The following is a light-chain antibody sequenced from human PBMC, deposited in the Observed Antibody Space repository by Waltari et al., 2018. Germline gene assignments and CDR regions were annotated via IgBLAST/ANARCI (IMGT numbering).Light chain of an antibody. CDR2: DAS. J-gene: IGKJ1*01. CDR3: QHYVRLPVT. Sequence: EIVLTQSPGTLSLSPGERATVSCRASQSVSKYLAWYRLKPGQAPRLLIYDASKRATGIPDRFSGGGSGTDFSLTISRLEPEDFAVYYCQHYVRLPVTFGQGTKVEIK. CDR1: QSVSKY. V-gene: IGKV3-20*01.